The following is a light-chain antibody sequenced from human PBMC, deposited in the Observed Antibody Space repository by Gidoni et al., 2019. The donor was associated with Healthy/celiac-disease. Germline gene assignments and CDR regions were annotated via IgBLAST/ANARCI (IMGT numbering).Light chain of an antibody. V-gene: IGKV1-12*01. CDR2: AAS. Sequence: QSPSSVSGSVGDSVTITCRASQGISSWLDWYQQKPGKAPKLLIYAASSLQSGVPSRFSGSGSGTEFTRTSSSMQPEEVATYYCKQANSFRPTFGGGTKVEIK. CDR1: QGISSW. CDR3: KQANSFRPT. J-gene: IGKJ4*01.